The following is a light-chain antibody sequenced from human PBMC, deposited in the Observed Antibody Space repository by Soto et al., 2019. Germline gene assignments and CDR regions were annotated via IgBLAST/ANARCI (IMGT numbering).Light chain of an antibody. Sequence: DIQMTQSPSTLSASVGDRVTITCRASQSISNRLAWYQQKPWKAPKYLIYDASSLESGAPSRFSGSGSGTEFTLSISSLQPDDFATYYCQQYNSYPWTFGQGTKVEIK. CDR2: DAS. J-gene: IGKJ1*01. V-gene: IGKV1-5*01. CDR1: QSISNR. CDR3: QQYNSYPWT.